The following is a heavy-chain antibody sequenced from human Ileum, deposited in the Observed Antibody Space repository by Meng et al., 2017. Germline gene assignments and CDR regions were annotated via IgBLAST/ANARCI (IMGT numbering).Heavy chain of an antibody. Sequence: CPRLLRPSGTPSLTCADPGGSISSSNWWTWVRQAPGKGLEWIGEIYHSGSPNYNPSLKSRVTISVDKSQNQFSLKLNSVTAADTAVYYCARVVGGPASMSGWFDPWGQGTLVTVSS. J-gene: IGHJ5*01. CDR1: GGSISSSNW. CDR3: ARVVGGPASMSGWFDP. CDR2: IYHSGSP. D-gene: IGHD2-2*01. V-gene: IGHV4-4*02.